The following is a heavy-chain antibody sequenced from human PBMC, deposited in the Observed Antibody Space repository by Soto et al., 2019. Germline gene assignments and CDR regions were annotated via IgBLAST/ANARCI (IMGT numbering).Heavy chain of an antibody. CDR3: ARSPAGYSYGYGADY. J-gene: IGHJ4*02. CDR1: GFTFSTYG. Sequence: GGSLRLSCAASGFTFSTYGMHWVRQAPGKGLEWVAVIWYDGSNKYYRDSVKGRFTISRDNSKNTLYLQMNSLRAEDTAVYYCARSPAGYSYGYGADYWGQGTLVTVSS. D-gene: IGHD5-18*01. CDR2: IWYDGSNK. V-gene: IGHV3-33*01.